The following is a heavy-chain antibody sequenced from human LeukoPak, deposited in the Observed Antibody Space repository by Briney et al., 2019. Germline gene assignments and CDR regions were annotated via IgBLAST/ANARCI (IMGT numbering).Heavy chain of an antibody. D-gene: IGHD6-19*01. J-gene: IGHJ4*02. CDR1: GFTVSSNY. Sequence: SGGSLRLSCAASGFTVSSNYMSWVRQAPGKGLEWVSVIYSGGSTYYADSVKGRFTISRDHSKNTLYLQMNSLRAEDTAVYYCVRAIAVAGTFDYWGRGTPVTVSS. CDR2: IYSGGST. CDR3: VRAIAVAGTFDY. V-gene: IGHV3-53*01.